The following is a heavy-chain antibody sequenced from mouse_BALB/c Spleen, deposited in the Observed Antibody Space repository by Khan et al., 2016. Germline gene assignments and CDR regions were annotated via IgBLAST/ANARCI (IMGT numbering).Heavy chain of an antibody. CDR3: ARYHYDYDEFAY. J-gene: IGHJ3*01. CDR1: GFSLSTSGMG. D-gene: IGHD2-4*01. CDR2: IWWDDVK. V-gene: IGHV8-8*01. Sequence: QVTLKESGPGILQPSQTLSLTCSFSGFSLSTSGMGVGWIRQPSGKGLEWLAHIWWDDVKRYNPALKSRLIISKDTSSSQVFPKIASVDTADTATDDCARYHYDYDEFAYWGQGTLVTVAA.